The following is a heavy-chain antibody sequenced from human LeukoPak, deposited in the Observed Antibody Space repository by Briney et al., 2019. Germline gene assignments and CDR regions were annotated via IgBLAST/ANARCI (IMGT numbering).Heavy chain of an antibody. D-gene: IGHD3-22*01. CDR2: ISSSSSTI. CDR1: GFTFSSYG. CDR3: AKSEYYDSSGYYEGALYY. V-gene: IGHV3-48*01. Sequence: GGSLRLSCAASGFTFSSYGMTWVRQAPGKGLEWVSYISSSSSTIYYADSVKGRFTISRDNSKSTLYLQMNSLRAEDTAVYYCAKSEYYDSSGYYEGALYYWGQGTLVTVSS. J-gene: IGHJ4*02.